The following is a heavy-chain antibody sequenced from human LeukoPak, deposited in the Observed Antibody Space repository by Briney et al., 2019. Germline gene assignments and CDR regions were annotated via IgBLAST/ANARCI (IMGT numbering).Heavy chain of an antibody. J-gene: IGHJ4*02. V-gene: IGHV3-21*01. CDR3: ARDQGAARRGLDC. D-gene: IGHD3-10*01. CDR2: IGSSSSYI. CDR1: GFTFSSHS. Sequence: GGSLRLSCAASGFTFSSHSMNWVRQAPGKGLEWVSSIGSSSSYIYYADSVKGRFTISRDNAKNSLYLQMNSLRAEDTAVYYCARDQGAARRGLDCWGQGTLVTVSS.